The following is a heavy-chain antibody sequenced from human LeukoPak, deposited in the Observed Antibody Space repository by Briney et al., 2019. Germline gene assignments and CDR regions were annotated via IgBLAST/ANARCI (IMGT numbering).Heavy chain of an antibody. CDR1: GGSINNYY. V-gene: IGHV4-4*07. CDR3: ARGRYCSADICSGGDAFDT. CDR2: IYTRGST. D-gene: IGHD2-15*01. J-gene: IGHJ3*02. Sequence: PSETLSLTCTVSGGSINNYYWSWIRQPAGKGLEWIGRIYTRGSTNYNPSLKSRVTMSVDTSKNQFSLKLSSVTAADTAVYSCARGRYCSADICSGGDAFDTWGQGTMVSVSS.